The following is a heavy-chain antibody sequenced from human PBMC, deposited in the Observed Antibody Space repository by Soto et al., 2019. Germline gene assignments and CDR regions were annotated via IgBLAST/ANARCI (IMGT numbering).Heavy chain of an antibody. Sequence: GGSLRLSCAASGFTFSSYSMNWVRQAPGKGLEWVSSISSSSSYIYYAGSVKGRFTISRDNAKNSLYLQMNSLRAEDTAVYYCARDRAHDFWSGYYKSYYYGMDVWGQGTTVTVSS. J-gene: IGHJ6*02. D-gene: IGHD3-3*01. CDR1: GFTFSSYS. CDR2: ISSSSSYI. V-gene: IGHV3-21*01. CDR3: ARDRAHDFWSGYYKSYYYGMDV.